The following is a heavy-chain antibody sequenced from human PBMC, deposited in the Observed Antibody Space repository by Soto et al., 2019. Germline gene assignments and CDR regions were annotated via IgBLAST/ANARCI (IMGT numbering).Heavy chain of an antibody. D-gene: IGHD3-22*01. CDR2: ISGSGGST. V-gene: IGHV3-23*01. CDR1: GCTCSSYA. Sequence: LRHSSAASGCTCSSYARSWVRQATGKGLEWVSAISGSGGSTYYADSVKGRFTISRDNSKNTLYLQMNSLRAEDTAVYYCAKDTRDSSSYYYVDYYYGMDVWGQGTTVTVSS. J-gene: IGHJ6*02. CDR3: AKDTRDSSSYYYVDYYYGMDV.